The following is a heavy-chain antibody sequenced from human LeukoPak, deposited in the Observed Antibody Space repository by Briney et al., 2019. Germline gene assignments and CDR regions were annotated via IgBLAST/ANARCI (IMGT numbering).Heavy chain of an antibody. CDR3: ARLSYYDFWSGYYGYFDY. D-gene: IGHD3-3*01. J-gene: IGHJ4*02. V-gene: IGHV4-34*01. CDR1: GGSLSDYH. Sequence: SETLSLTCDVSGGSLSDYHWSWIRQPPGKGLEWLGEINRSGSTNYSPSLKSRVTLSVDTSKNQFSLKLSSVTAADTAVYYCARLSYYDFWSGYYGYFDYWGQGTLVTVSS. CDR2: INRSGST.